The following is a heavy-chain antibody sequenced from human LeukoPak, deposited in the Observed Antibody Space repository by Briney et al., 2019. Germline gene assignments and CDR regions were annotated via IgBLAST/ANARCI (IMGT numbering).Heavy chain of an antibody. J-gene: IGHJ4*02. CDR1: GFSFSKYW. D-gene: IGHD6-19*01. CDR3: VRGVWSEY. CDR2: VNGDGSMT. Sequence: PGGSLRLSCAASGFSFSKYWMDWVRQAPGKWLGWVSRVNGDGSMTGYADSVKGLFTISRDHANNTLCLQMNSLRAEDTGLCYCVRGVWSEYWGQGTLVTVSS. V-gene: IGHV3-74*01.